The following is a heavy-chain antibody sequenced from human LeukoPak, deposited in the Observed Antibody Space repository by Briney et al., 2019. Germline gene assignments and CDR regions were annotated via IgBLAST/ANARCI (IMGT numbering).Heavy chain of an antibody. CDR2: IYYTGST. Sequence: KPSETLSLTCAVSGASISGSGYYLGWIRQPPGKGLEWIGNIYYTGSTYYNASLQSRVTISIDMSKNQFSLRPSSVTAADTAMYYCVKSGGYGLIDYWGQGTLVTVSS. D-gene: IGHD6-19*01. CDR3: VKSGGYGLIDY. CDR1: GASISGSGYY. V-gene: IGHV4-39*01. J-gene: IGHJ4*02.